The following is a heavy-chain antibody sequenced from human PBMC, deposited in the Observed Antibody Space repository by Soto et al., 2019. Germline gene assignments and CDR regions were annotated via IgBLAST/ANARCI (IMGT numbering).Heavy chain of an antibody. J-gene: IGHJ4*02. CDR3: XRDXXXIAARFGERDFDY. CDR2: ISAYNGNT. D-gene: IGHD6-6*01. CDR1: GYTFTSYG. V-gene: IGHV1-18*01. Sequence: QVQLVQSGAEVKKPGASVKVSCKASGYTFTSYGISWVRQAPGQGLEWMGWISAYNGNTNYAQKLQGRVTMTTDTSTSTAYMELRSLRSDDTAVYYXXRDXXXIAARFGERDFDYWGQGTLVTVSS.